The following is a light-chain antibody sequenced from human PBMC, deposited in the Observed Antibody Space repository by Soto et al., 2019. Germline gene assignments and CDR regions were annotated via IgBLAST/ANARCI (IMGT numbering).Light chain of an antibody. CDR1: QSISSW. V-gene: IGKV1-5*03. CDR3: QQYNSYPYT. Sequence: DIQMTQSPSTLSASVGDRVTITCRASQSISSWLAWYHQKPGKAPKLLIYKAYNLETGVPSRFSDSGSGTEFPLTISSLQPDDFATYYCQQYNSYPYTFGQGTKLEIK. J-gene: IGKJ2*01. CDR2: KAY.